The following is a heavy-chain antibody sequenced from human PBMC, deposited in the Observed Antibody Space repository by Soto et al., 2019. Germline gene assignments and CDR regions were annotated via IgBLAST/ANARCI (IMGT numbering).Heavy chain of an antibody. V-gene: IGHV3-23*01. CDR3: AKDLTQSAVRYMDV. J-gene: IGHJ6*03. D-gene: IGHD6-13*01. CDR2: ISGSGGST. CDR1: GFTFSSYA. Sequence: GGSLRLSCAASGFTFSSYAMSWVRQAPGKGLEWVSAISGSGGSTYYADSVKGRFTISRDNSKSTLYLQMNSLRAEDTAVYYCAKDLTQSAVRYMDVWGKGTTVTVSS.